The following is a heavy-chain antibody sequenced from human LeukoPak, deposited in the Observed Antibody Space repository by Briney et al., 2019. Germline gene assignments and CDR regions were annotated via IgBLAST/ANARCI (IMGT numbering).Heavy chain of an antibody. CDR2: ISSSSSYI. D-gene: IGHD3-22*01. CDR1: GFTFSSYS. V-gene: IGHV3-21*01. Sequence: GGSLRLSCAASGFTFSSYSMNWVRQAPGKGLEWVSSISSSSSYIYYADSVKGRFTISRDNAKNSLYLQMNSLRAEDTAVYYCASLSYYDSSGYYSAYWGQGTLVTVSA. CDR3: ASLSYYDSSGYYSAY. J-gene: IGHJ4*02.